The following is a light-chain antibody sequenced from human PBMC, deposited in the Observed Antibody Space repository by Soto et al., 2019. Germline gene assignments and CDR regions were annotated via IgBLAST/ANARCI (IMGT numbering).Light chain of an antibody. V-gene: IGKV4-1*01. J-gene: IGKJ1*01. CDR3: QQYYAVPWT. CDR1: QSVLYSSNNKKY. Sequence: DIVMTQSPASLAVSLGERATINCKSSQSVLYSSNNKKYLTWYQQKPGRPPKLLIYWASTRESGVPDRFSGSGSGTDFTLTTSSLQAEDVAVYYCQQYYAVPWTFGQGTRVEIK. CDR2: WAS.